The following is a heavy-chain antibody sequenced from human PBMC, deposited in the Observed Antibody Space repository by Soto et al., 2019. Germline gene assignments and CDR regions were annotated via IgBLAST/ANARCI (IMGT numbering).Heavy chain of an antibody. Sequence: HPGGSLRLSCEVSGFSVTANYMSWVHQAPGKGLEWVSVIYSGGSTYYIDSVKSRFSISRDISKNTLYLQMNSLRAEDTAVYYCHGYGYWGQGT. CDR2: IYSGGST. CDR1: GFSVTANY. D-gene: IGHD5-12*01. J-gene: IGHJ4*02. V-gene: IGHV3-53*01. CDR3: HGYGY.